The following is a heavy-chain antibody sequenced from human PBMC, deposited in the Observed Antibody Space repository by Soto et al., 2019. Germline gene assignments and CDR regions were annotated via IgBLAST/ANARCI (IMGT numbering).Heavy chain of an antibody. CDR2: ISGSGGST. CDR3: AKDKLAAAELWFYWFDP. CDR1: GFTFSSYA. J-gene: IGHJ5*02. D-gene: IGHD6-13*01. V-gene: IGHV3-23*01. Sequence: GGSLRLSCAASGFTFSSYAMSWVRQAPGKGLEWVSAISGSGGSTYYADSVKGRFTISRDNSKNTLYLQMNSLRAEDTAVYYCAKDKLAAAELWFYWFDPWGQGTLVTVSS.